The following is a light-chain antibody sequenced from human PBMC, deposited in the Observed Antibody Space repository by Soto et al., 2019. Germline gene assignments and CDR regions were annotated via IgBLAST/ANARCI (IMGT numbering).Light chain of an antibody. CDR3: QQYGSSPPIT. CDR2: GAS. J-gene: IGKJ5*01. Sequence: EIVLTQSPGTLSLSPGERATLSCRASQSDSSSYLAWYQQKPGQAPRLLIYGASSRATGIPDRFSGSGSGTDFTLTISRLEPEDFAVYYCQQYGSSPPITFGQGHDWRV. CDR1: QSDSSSY. V-gene: IGKV3-20*01.